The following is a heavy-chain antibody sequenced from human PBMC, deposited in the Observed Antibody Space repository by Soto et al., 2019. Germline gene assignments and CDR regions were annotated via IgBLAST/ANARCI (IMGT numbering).Heavy chain of an antibody. V-gene: IGHV3-23*01. D-gene: IGHD2-15*01. Sequence: GGSLRLSCAASGFTFSSYAMSWVRQAPGKGLEWVSTISDSGGSTYFADSVKGRFTISRHNSKNTLYLQMNSLRAEDTAVYYCAKDCLGGGGCPIDYWGQGTLVTVSS. CDR2: ISDSGGST. CDR3: AKDCLGGGGCPIDY. CDR1: GFTFSSYA. J-gene: IGHJ4*02.